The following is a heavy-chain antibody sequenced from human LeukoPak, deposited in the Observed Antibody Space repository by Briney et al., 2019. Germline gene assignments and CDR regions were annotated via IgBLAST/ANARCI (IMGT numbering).Heavy chain of an antibody. CDR1: GGSTSSYY. Sequence: PSETLSLTCTVSGGSTSSYYWSWIRQPPGKGLEWIGYIYYSGSTNYNPSLKSRVTISVDTSKNQFSLKLSSVTAADTAVYYCARVPDYCSSTSCYAAGGDYWGQGTLVTVSS. J-gene: IGHJ4*02. CDR2: IYYSGST. CDR3: ARVPDYCSSTSCYAAGGDY. V-gene: IGHV4-59*01. D-gene: IGHD2-2*01.